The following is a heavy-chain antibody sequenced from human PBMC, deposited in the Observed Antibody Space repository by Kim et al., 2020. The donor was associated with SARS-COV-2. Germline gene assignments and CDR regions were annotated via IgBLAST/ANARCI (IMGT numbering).Heavy chain of an antibody. CDR3: ARDRGAAVLFDY. Sequence: YYADSVKGRFTIARDNSKNTLYLQMNSLRAEDTAVYYCARDRGAAVLFDYWGQGTLVTVSS. J-gene: IGHJ4*02. D-gene: IGHD6-13*01. V-gene: IGHV3-33*01.